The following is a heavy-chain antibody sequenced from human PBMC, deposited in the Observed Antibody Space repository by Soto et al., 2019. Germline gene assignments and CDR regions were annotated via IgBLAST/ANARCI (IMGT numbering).Heavy chain of an antibody. CDR1: GYTFSNYG. J-gene: IGHJ6*02. V-gene: IGHV1-18*01. D-gene: IGHD5-18*01. Sequence: QVQLVQSGAEVKKPGASVKVSCKASGYTFSNYGISWVRQGPGQGHEWMGWISGYNGNTHYEEKVQDRIKMTTDTSTSTTYMELRSLRSDDTAVYFCARDPGFGFGYSYAFAMDVWGQGTTVTVSS. CDR3: ARDPGFGFGYSYAFAMDV. CDR2: ISGYNGNT.